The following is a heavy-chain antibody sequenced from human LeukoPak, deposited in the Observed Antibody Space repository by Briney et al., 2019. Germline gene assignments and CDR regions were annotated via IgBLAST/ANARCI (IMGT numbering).Heavy chain of an antibody. CDR1: GGSISSSSYY. CDR3: ARHYNGCDY. CDR2: IYYSGST. D-gene: IGHD5-12*01. J-gene: IGHJ4*02. Sequence: SETLSLTCTVSGGSISSSSYYWGWIRRPPGKGLEWIGSIYYSGSTYYNPSLKSRVTISVDTSKNQFSLKLSSVTAADTAVYYCARHYNGCDYWGQGTLVTVSS. V-gene: IGHV4-39*01.